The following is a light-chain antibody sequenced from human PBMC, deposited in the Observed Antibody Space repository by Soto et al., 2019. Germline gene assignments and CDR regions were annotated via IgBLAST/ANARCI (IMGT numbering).Light chain of an antibody. J-gene: IGLJ2*01. V-gene: IGLV2-14*01. Sequence: QSVLTQPASVSGSPGQSITISCTGTSSDVGGYNYVSWYQQHPGKAPKLMIYDVSNRPSGVSNRFSGSKSGNTASLTISGLQAEDEADYYCSSYTRSHVVFGGGTKLTVL. CDR3: SSYTRSHVV. CDR2: DVS. CDR1: SSDVGGYNY.